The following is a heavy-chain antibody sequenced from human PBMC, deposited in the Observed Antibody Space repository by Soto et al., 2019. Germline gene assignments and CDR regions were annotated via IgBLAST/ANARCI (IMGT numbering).Heavy chain of an antibody. J-gene: IGHJ4*02. CDR2: INPNSGGP. CDR1: RYTFTAYH. CDR3: AREGRSSSSPTFDY. D-gene: IGHD6-6*01. V-gene: IGHV1-2*04. Sequence: ASVKVSCQASRYTFTAYHMHWVRQAPGQGLEWMGWINPNSGGPNYAQNFQGWVTMSRDTSISKAYMEVSRLRTDDTAVYYCAREGRSSSSPTFDYWGQGTQVTVSS.